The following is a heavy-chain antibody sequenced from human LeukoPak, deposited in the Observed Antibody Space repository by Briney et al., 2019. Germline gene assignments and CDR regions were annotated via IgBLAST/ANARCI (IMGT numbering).Heavy chain of an antibody. J-gene: IGHJ4*02. Sequence: GASPQISRQGSGYGFTSYWIGRVPQMPGTSLACMGIIYPGDSDTRYSPSFQGQVTISADKSISTAYLQWSSLKASDTAMYYCARPMVRGVTPLSFDYWGQGTLVTVSS. CDR1: GYGFTSYW. D-gene: IGHD3-10*01. CDR2: IYPGDSDT. V-gene: IGHV5-51*01. CDR3: ARPMVRGVTPLSFDY.